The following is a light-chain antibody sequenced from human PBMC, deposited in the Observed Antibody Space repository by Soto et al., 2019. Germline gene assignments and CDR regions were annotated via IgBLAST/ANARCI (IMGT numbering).Light chain of an antibody. V-gene: IGKV3D-15*01. CDR2: DAS. CDR1: PRISNK. Sequence: EIVLTQSPVTLSASPGERATLSCRASPRISNKLAWYQQKPAQAPRLLIYDASTRATGIPARFSGSGSGTEFTLTINSLQSEDFAVYYCQQYNNWPPVYTFGQGTKLEIK. CDR3: QQYNNWPPVYT. J-gene: IGKJ2*01.